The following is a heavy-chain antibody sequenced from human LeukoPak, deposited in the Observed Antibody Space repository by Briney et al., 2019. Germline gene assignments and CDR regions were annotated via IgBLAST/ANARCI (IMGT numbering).Heavy chain of an antibody. V-gene: IGHV4-39*01. CDR3: ASRYYDYLWGSYRKDY. CDR2: IYYSGTT. D-gene: IGHD3-16*02. Sequence: SETLSLTCTVSGGSISSNNYYWGWIRQPPGMGLEWIGSIYYSGTTYYNPSLKSRVTISVDTSKNQFSLKLSSVTAADTAVYYCASRYYDYLWGSYRKDYWGQGTLVTVSS. J-gene: IGHJ4*02. CDR1: GGSISSNNYY.